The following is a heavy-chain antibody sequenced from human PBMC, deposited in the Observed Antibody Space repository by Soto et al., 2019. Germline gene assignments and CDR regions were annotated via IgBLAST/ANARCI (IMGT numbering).Heavy chain of an antibody. Sequence: QVQLVESGGGVVKPGWSLRLSCAASGFTFSNNGMNWVRQAPGKGLEWVAFISNDESNTYYVDSVKGRFCISRDNSQNTLYLKMNSLRGEDTAVYYCVTGHWNYCDYWGQGTLVTVSS. V-gene: IGHV3-30*03. CDR1: GFTFSNNG. J-gene: IGHJ4*02. CDR2: ISNDESNT. CDR3: VTGHWNYCDY. D-gene: IGHD3-3*01.